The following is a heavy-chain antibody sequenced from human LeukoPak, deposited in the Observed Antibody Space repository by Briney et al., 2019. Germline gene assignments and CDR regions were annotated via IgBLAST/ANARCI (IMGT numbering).Heavy chain of an antibody. J-gene: IGHJ4*02. CDR1: GFTFDDYA. CDR2: ISWNSGSI. D-gene: IGHD2-15*01. CDR3: AKSGYCSGGSCYLYYFDY. Sequence: PGGSLRLSCAASGFTFDDYAMHWARQAPGKGLEWVSGISWNSGSIGYADSVKGRFTISRDNAKNSLYLQMNSLRAEDTALYYCAKSGYCSGGSCYLYYFDYWGQGTLVTVSS. V-gene: IGHV3-9*01.